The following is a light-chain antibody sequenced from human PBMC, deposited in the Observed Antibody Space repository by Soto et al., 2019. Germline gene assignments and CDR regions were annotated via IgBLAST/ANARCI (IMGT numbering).Light chain of an antibody. V-gene: IGKV2-28*01. J-gene: IGKJ4*01. Sequence: DIVMTQSPLSLPVTPGEPASISCRSSQSRLHSNGYNYLDWYLQKPGQSPQLLVYLGSNRASGVPDRFSGSGSGTDFTLKISRVEAEDVGVYYCMQALQGPLTFGGGTKVEIK. CDR2: LGS. CDR1: QSRLHSNGYNY. CDR3: MQALQGPLT.